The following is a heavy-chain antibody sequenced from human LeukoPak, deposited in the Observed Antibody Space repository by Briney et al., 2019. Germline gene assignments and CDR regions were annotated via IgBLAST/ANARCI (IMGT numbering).Heavy chain of an antibody. D-gene: IGHD3-10*01. CDR2: ISSSSNII. CDR3: ARDFAREFTIDY. CDR1: GFTFSNYN. J-gene: IGHJ4*02. V-gene: IGHV3-48*01. Sequence: GGSPRLSCAASGFTFSNYNMNWVRQPPGKGLQWVSYISSSSNIIYYADSVKGRFTISRDNAKNSLFLQMNSLRAEDTAVYYCARDFAREFTIDYWGQGTLVTVSS.